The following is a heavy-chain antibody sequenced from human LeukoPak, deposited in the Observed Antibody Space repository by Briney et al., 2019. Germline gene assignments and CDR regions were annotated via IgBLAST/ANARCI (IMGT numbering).Heavy chain of an antibody. CDR3: ARDYYDTGAFDI. J-gene: IGHJ3*02. V-gene: IGHV3-9*01. CDR2: ISWNSGSI. Sequence: PGRSLRLSCAASGFTFDDYAMHWVRQAPGKGLEWVSGISWNSGSIGYADSVKGRFTISRDNAKNSLYLQMNSLRAEDTAVYYCARDYYDTGAFDIWGQGTMVTVSS. CDR1: GFTFDDYA. D-gene: IGHD3-16*01.